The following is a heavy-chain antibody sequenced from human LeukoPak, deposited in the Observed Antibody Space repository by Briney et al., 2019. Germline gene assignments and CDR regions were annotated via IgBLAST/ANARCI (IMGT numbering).Heavy chain of an antibody. CDR1: GGSISSYY. Sequence: SETLSLTCTVSGGSISSYYWSWIRQPPGKGLEWIGYIYCSGSTNYNPSLKSRVTISVDTSKNQFSLKLSSVTAADTAVYYCARDHYDSSGYSPYWYFDLWGRGTLVTVSS. CDR3: ARDHYDSSGYSPYWYFDL. V-gene: IGHV4-59*01. D-gene: IGHD3-22*01. J-gene: IGHJ2*01. CDR2: IYCSGST.